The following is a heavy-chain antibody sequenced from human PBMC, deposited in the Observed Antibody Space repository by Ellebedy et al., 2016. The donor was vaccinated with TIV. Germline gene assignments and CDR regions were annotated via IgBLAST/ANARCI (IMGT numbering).Heavy chain of an antibody. V-gene: IGHV1-2*02. J-gene: IGHJ6*02. CDR2: INPNNGNT. CDR3: ARDYDLWGKDANGMDV. CDR1: GYTLSDYY. D-gene: IGHD3-3*01. Sequence: AASVKVSCKASGYTLSDYYMHWVRHAPGHGLEYMGWINPNNGNTNYAERFQGRISMTRDTSISTVYMELSRLTSDDTAVYYCARDYDLWGKDANGMDVWGQGTTITASS.